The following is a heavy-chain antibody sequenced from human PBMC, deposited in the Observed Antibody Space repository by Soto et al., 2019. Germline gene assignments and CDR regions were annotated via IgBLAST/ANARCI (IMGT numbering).Heavy chain of an antibody. CDR2: MYHSGST. CDR3: ARAVAVPADFDY. D-gene: IGHD6-19*01. J-gene: IGHJ4*02. CDR1: GGSISSGGYS. V-gene: IGHV4-30-2*01. Sequence: PSETLSLTCAVSGGSISSGGYSWSWIRQPPGKGLEWIGYMYHSGSTYYNPSLKSRVTISIDRSKNQFSLKLSSVTAADTAVYYCARAVAVPADFDYWGQGTLVTVSS.